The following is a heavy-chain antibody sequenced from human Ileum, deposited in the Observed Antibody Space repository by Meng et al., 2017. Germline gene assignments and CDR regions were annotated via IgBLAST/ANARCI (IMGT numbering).Heavy chain of an antibody. CDR2: IYSSGST. CDR1: GGSIRSYY. V-gene: IGHV4-59*01. CDR3: ARYYYDRGLDY. D-gene: IGHD3-22*01. J-gene: IGHJ4*02. Sequence: SETLSLTCTVSGGSIRSYYWSWIRQPPGKGLEWIGYIYSSGSTNYNPSLKSRVTKSIDTSKNQFSLKLSSVTAADTAVYYCARYYYDRGLDYWGQGTLVTVSS.